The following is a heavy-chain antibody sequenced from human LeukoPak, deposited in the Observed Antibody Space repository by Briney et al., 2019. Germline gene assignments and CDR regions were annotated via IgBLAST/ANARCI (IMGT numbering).Heavy chain of an antibody. Sequence: ASVKVSCKASGYTFTTYDISWVRQAPGQGLEWMGWISAYNGNTNYAQKVQGRVTMSTDTSTTTAYMELRSLRSDDTAVYYCARDPSYDSSGYPNWLDPWGQGTLVTVSS. CDR3: ARDPSYDSSGYPNWLDP. CDR2: ISAYNGNT. V-gene: IGHV1-18*01. CDR1: GYTFTTYD. D-gene: IGHD3-22*01. J-gene: IGHJ5*02.